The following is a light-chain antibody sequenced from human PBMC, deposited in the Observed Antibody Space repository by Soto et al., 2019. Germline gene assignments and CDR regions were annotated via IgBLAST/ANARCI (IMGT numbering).Light chain of an antibody. CDR1: SNDSTYYYF. Sequence: QSALTQPASVSGSPGQSITISCTGTSNDSTYYYFISWYQQHPGKATKLLIYEVNNRPSGISHRFSGSKPGNMASLTISGLQAEDEADYYCGSYTSGLQFFGTGTQVTVL. J-gene: IGLJ1*01. V-gene: IGLV2-14*01. CDR3: GSYTSGLQF. CDR2: EVN.